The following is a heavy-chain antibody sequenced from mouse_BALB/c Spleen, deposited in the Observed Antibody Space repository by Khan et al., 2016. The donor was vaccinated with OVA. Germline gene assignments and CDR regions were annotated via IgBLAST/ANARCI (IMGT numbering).Heavy chain of an antibody. CDR1: GYTFISYY. V-gene: IGHV1S81*02. D-gene: IGHD2-2*01. CDR2: INPSDGDT. Sequence: QVQLQQPGAELVKPGASVKLSCKASGYTFISYYMYWVKQRPGQGLEWIGEINPSDGDTNFNEKFKSKATLTVDKSSNTAYMQLISLASEDSAVYYCIRSGYGSFAYWGQGTLVTVSA. CDR3: IRSGYGSFAY. J-gene: IGHJ3*01.